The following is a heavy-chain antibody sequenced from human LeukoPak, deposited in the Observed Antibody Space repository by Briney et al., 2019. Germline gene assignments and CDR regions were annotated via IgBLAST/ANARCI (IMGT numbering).Heavy chain of an antibody. V-gene: IGHV1-2*02. D-gene: IGHD2-15*01. Sequence: GASVKVSCKASGYTFTGYYMHWVRQAPGQGLEWMGWINPNSGGTNYVQKFQGRVTMTRDTSLSTAYMDLSRLTSDDTAVYYCARDWPGISLHFDLWGRGTLITVSS. J-gene: IGHJ2*01. CDR1: GYTFTGYY. CDR2: INPNSGGT. CDR3: ARDWPGISLHFDL.